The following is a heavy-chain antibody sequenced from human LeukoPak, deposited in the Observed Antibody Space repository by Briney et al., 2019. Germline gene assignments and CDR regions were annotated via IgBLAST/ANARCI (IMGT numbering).Heavy chain of an antibody. CDR1: GYSFTSYW. V-gene: IGHV5-51*01. Sequence: GESLKISCKGSGYSFTSYWIGWVRQMPGKGLEWMGIIYPGDSDTRYSPSFQGQVTISADKSISTAYLQWSSLKASDTAMYYCARQSPSFYCGGDCYSDTFDYWGQGTLVTVSS. J-gene: IGHJ4*02. CDR2: IYPGDSDT. D-gene: IGHD2-21*02. CDR3: ARQSPSFYCGGDCYSDTFDY.